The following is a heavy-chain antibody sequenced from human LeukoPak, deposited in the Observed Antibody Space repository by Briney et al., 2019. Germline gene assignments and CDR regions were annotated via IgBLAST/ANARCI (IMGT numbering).Heavy chain of an antibody. CDR3: AAYYSSSFRTFDY. J-gene: IGHJ4*02. Sequence: SGTLSLTCADSGGSISSSNWWSWVRQPPGKGLEWIGEIYHSGSTNYNPSLKSRVTISVDKSKNQFSLKLSSVTAADTAVYYCAAYYSSSFRTFDYWGQGTLVTVSS. CDR2: IYHSGST. CDR1: GGSISSSNW. D-gene: IGHD6-6*01. V-gene: IGHV4-4*02.